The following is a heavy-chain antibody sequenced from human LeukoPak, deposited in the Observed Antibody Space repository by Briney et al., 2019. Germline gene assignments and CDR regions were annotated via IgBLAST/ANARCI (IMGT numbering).Heavy chain of an antibody. CDR3: ARDTTHYYYYMDV. D-gene: IGHD4-17*01. V-gene: IGHV4-59*01. J-gene: IGHJ6*03. CDR2: IYYSGST. CDR1: GGSISSYY. Sequence: TETLSLTCTVSGGSISSYYWSWIRQPPGKGLEWIGYIYYSGSTNYNPSLKSRVTISVDTSKNQFSLKLSSVTAADTAEYYCARDTTHYYYYMDVWGKGTTVTVSS.